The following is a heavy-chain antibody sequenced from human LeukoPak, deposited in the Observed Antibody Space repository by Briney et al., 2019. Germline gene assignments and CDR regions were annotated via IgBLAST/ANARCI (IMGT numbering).Heavy chain of an antibody. Sequence: GGSLRLSCAASGFTFSSYAMSWVRQAPGKGLEWVSAISGSGGSTYYADSVKGRFTTSRDNSKNTLYLQMNSLRAEDTAVYYCAKVGSMTTVIFYFDYWGQGTLVTVSS. CDR3: AKVGSMTTVIFYFDY. D-gene: IGHD4-17*01. V-gene: IGHV3-23*01. CDR2: ISGSGGST. J-gene: IGHJ4*02. CDR1: GFTFSSYA.